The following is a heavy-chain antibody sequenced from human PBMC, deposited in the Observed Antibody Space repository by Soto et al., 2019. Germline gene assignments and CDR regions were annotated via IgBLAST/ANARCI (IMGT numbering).Heavy chain of an antibody. CDR2: IWYDGSNK. CDR3: AGGDSCDRFHY. V-gene: IGHV3-33*01. D-gene: IGHD2-15*01. Sequence: QVQLVESGGGVVQPGRSLRLSCAASGFTFSNYGMHWVRQAPGKGLEWVAIIWYDGSNKYYADSVKGRFTISRDNSKNTLHLQMNSLRAEDTAGYYCAGGDSCDRFHYWGQGTMVTVSS. J-gene: IGHJ4*02. CDR1: GFTFSNYG.